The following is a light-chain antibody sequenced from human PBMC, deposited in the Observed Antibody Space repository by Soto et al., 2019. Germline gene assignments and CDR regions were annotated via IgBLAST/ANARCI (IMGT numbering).Light chain of an antibody. Sequence: EIVLTQSPGTLSLSPGERVTLSCRASQTVTNRYFAWYQHRRGQAPRLLIYGTSNRATGVPDRFSGSGSGTDFSLTIARLEPADFAVYFCQQYASSITFGGGTKVEFK. J-gene: IGKJ4*01. CDR1: QTVTNRY. CDR3: QQYASSIT. CDR2: GTS. V-gene: IGKV3-20*01.